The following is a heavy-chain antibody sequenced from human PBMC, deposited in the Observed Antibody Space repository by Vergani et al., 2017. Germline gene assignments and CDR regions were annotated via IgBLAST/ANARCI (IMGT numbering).Heavy chain of an antibody. J-gene: IGHJ6*03. D-gene: IGHD6-6*01. Sequence: QLVESGGGWVQPGGSLRLSCVVSGFDFSSYIMNWVRQAPGKGLEWVSFVSTGTKSQSYAESVKGRFTISRDSAKNSPYLQMDSLRAEDTAVYYCAKEGVAARSPSYYYYYMDVWGKXP. CDR3: AKEGVAARSPSYYYYYMDV. CDR2: VSTGTKSQ. V-gene: IGHV3-48*01. CDR1: GFDFSSYI.